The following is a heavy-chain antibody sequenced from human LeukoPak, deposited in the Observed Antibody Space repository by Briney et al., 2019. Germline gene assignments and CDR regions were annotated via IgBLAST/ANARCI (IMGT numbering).Heavy chain of an antibody. V-gene: IGHV4-34*01. J-gene: IGHJ5*02. CDR2: INHSGST. Sequence: SETLSLTCAVYGGSFSGYYWSWIRQPPGKGLEWIGEINHSGSTNYNPSLKSRVTISVDTSKNQISLNLRSVTAADTAVYYCARVPGPKWFDPWGQGTLVTVSS. CDR3: ARVPGPKWFDP. CDR1: GGSFSGYY.